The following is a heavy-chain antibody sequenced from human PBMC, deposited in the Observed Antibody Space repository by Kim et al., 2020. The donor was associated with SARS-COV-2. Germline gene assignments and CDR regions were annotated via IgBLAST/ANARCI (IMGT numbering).Heavy chain of an antibody. CDR2: ISGSGGST. J-gene: IGHJ4*02. V-gene: IGHV3-23*01. D-gene: IGHD3-9*01. Sequence: GGSLRLSCAASGFTFSSYAMSWVRQAPGKGLEWVSAISGSGGSTYYADSVKGRFTISRDNSKNTLYLQMNSLRAEDTAVYYCAKDLHYDILTGYYAGWGAFDYWGQGTLVTVSS. CDR3: AKDLHYDILTGYYAGWGAFDY. CDR1: GFTFSSYA.